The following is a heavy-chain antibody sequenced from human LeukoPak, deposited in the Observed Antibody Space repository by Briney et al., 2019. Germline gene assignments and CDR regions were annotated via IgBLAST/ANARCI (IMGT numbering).Heavy chain of an antibody. Sequence: GGSLRLSCAASGFSFSSYAMHWVRQAPGKGLEWVAVISYDDGRNKYHADAVKGRFTISRDNSENTLYLQMNSLRAEDTAVYYCARGAGYNYPYYFDYWGQGTLVTVSS. CDR1: GFSFSSYA. CDR3: ARGAGYNYPYYFDY. D-gene: IGHD5-24*01. J-gene: IGHJ4*02. V-gene: IGHV3-30*14. CDR2: ISYDDGRNK.